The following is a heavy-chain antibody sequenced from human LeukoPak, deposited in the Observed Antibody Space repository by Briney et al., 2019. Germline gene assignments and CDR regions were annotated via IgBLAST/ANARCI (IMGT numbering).Heavy chain of an antibody. CDR2: ISWNSGSI. J-gene: IGHJ2*01. CDR1: GFTFDHYA. CDR3: AKGNL. V-gene: IGHV3-9*01. Sequence: QPGGSLRLSCAPSGFTFDHYAMHWARQAPGKGLEWVSGISWNSGSIGYAHSVKGRFTISRDNAKNSLYLQMNSLRADDTALYYYAKGNLWGRGTLVTVSS.